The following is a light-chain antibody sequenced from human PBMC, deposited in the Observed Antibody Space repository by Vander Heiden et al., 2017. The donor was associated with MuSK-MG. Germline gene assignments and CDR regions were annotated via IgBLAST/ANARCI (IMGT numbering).Light chain of an antibody. CDR2: AAS. CDR3: QQSDGTTYT. J-gene: IGKJ2*01. Sequence: DIKLTQSTSSLSASLRARVTITCRASQSISSYLNWYQHKSGKAPKLLIYAASNLQSAVPSRFSGSGSGTDFTLTISRLHPDDFATYYSQQSDGTTYTFGQGTKVEIK. V-gene: IGKV1-39*01. CDR1: QSISSY.